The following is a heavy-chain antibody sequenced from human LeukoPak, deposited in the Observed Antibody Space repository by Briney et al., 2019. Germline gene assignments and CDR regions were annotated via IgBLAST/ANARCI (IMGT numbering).Heavy chain of an antibody. J-gene: IGHJ3*02. CDR2: ISSSSSTI. V-gene: IGHV3-48*01. CDR3: ARDAPPYYYDSSGYPDAFDI. Sequence: PGGSLRLSCAASGFTFSSYSMNWVRQAPGKGLEWVSYISSSSSTIYYADSVKGRFTISRDSAKNSLYLQMNSLRAEDTAVYYCARDAPPYYYDSSGYPDAFDIWGQGTMVTVSS. D-gene: IGHD3-22*01. CDR1: GFTFSSYS.